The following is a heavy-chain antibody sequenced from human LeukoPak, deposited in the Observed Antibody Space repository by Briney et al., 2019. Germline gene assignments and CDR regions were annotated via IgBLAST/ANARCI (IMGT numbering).Heavy chain of an antibody. J-gene: IGHJ4*02. Sequence: ASVKVSCKASGYTFTSYGISWVRQAPGQGLEWMGWISAYNGNTNYAQKFQDRVTVTTDISTSTAYMELRSLRSDDTAVYYCARGFPPRRSYDSNGYYSYYFDYWGQGTLVTVSS. CDR3: ARGFPPRRSYDSNGYYSYYFDY. CDR1: GYTFTSYG. CDR2: ISAYNGNT. V-gene: IGHV1-18*01. D-gene: IGHD3-22*01.